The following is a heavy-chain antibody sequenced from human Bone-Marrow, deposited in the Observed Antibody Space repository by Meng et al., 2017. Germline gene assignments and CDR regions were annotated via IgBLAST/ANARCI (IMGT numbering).Heavy chain of an antibody. CDR1: GFTFSSYE. Sequence: GESLKISCAASGFTFSSYEMNWVRQAPGKGLEWVSYISSSGSTIYYADSVKGRFTISRDNAKNSLFLQMNSLRAEDTAVYYCAANYYYDSTAYYRDYWGLGTLVTVSS. D-gene: IGHD3-22*01. CDR3: AANYYYDSTAYYRDY. J-gene: IGHJ4*02. CDR2: ISSSGSTI. V-gene: IGHV3-48*03.